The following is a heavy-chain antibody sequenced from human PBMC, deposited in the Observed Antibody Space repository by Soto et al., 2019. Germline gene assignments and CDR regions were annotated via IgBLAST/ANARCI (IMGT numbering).Heavy chain of an antibody. D-gene: IGHD3-10*01. Sequence: GESLKISCKGSGYSFTSYWISWVRQMPGKGLEWMGRIDPSDSYTNYSPSFQGHVTISADKSISTAYLQWSSLKASDTAMYYCARLPPQLLWSGELSPNWFDPWGQGTLVTVSS. J-gene: IGHJ5*02. CDR2: IDPSDSYT. CDR3: ARLPPQLLWSGELSPNWFDP. V-gene: IGHV5-10-1*01. CDR1: GYSFTSYW.